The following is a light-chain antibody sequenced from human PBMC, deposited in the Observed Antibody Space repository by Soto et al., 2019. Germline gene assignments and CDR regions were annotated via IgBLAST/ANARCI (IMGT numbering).Light chain of an antibody. CDR1: QSVSGSY. Sequence: ENVLTQSPGTLSLSPGERATLSCRASQSVSGSYLAWYQQKPGQAPRLLIYGASSRATGIPDRFGGSGSGTDFTLTISRLEPEDFAVYYCQQYGSSPTFGQGTRLEIK. V-gene: IGKV3-20*01. CDR3: QQYGSSPT. CDR2: GAS. J-gene: IGKJ5*01.